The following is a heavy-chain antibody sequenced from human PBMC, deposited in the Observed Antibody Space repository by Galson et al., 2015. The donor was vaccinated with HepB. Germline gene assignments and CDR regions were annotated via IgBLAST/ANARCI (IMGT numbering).Heavy chain of an antibody. CDR3: VKDLGYYDSSGLSDY. CDR2: ISSNGGST. D-gene: IGHD3-22*01. CDR1: GFTFSSYA. J-gene: IGHJ4*02. V-gene: IGHV3-64D*06. Sequence: SLRLSCAASGFTFSSYAMHWVRQAPGKGLEYVSAISSNGGSTYYADSVKGRFTISRDNSKNTLYLQMSSLRAEDTAVYYCVKDLGYYDSSGLSDYWGQGTLVTVSS.